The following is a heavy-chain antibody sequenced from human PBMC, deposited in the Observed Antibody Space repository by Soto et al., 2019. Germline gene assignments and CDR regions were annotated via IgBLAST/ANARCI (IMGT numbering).Heavy chain of an antibody. Sequence: VGSLRLSCAASGSTFSSYGMHWVRQAPGKGLEWVAVISYDGSNKYYADSVEGRFTISRDNSKNTLYLQMNSLRAEDTAVYYCAKVRAPSLDNWFDPWGQGTLVTVSS. J-gene: IGHJ5*02. CDR3: AKVRAPSLDNWFDP. D-gene: IGHD1-1*01. CDR1: GSTFSSYG. V-gene: IGHV3-30*18. CDR2: ISYDGSNK.